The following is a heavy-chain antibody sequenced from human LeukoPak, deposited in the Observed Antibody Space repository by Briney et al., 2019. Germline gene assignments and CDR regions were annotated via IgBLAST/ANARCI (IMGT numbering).Heavy chain of an antibody. V-gene: IGHV3-11*01. Sequence: GGSLRLSCAASGFTFSDCYMSWIRQAPGKGLEWVSYISSSGSIIYYADSVKGRFTISRDNAKNSMYLQMNSLRAEDTAVYYCARLGIITAAGSNDYWGQGTLVTVSS. CDR2: ISSSGSII. D-gene: IGHD6-13*01. J-gene: IGHJ4*02. CDR3: ARLGIITAAGSNDY. CDR1: GFTFSDCY.